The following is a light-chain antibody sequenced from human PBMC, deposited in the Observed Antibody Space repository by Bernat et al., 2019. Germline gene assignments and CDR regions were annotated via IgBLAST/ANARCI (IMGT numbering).Light chain of an antibody. Sequence: QSALTQPRSVSGSPGQSVTISCTGTSSDVGGYNYVSWYQQHPGKAPKFMIYDVNKRPSGVPDRFSGSKSGNTASLTISGLQAEDEGDYYCCSYAGNSAWVFGGGTQVTVL. CDR1: SSDVGGYNY. J-gene: IGLJ3*02. CDR3: CSYAGNSAWV. CDR2: DVN. V-gene: IGLV2-11*01.